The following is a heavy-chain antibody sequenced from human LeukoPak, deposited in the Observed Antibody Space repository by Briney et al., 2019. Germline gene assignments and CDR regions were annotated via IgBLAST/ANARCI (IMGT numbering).Heavy chain of an antibody. D-gene: IGHD3-3*01. Sequence: SETLSLTCSVSGGSISSSRYYWGWIRQPPGKGLEWIGRIYYSGSTYYNPSLKSRFTISVDTSKNQFSLKLSSVPAADTAVYYCARGSYYDFWSGLNGGSWFDPWGQGTLV. CDR2: IYYSGST. V-gene: IGHV4-39*01. CDR1: GGSISSSRYY. CDR3: ARGSYYDFWSGLNGGSWFDP. J-gene: IGHJ5*02.